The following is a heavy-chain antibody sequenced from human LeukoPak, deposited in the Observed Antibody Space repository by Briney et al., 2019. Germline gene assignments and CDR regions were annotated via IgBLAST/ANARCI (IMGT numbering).Heavy chain of an antibody. CDR3: ARLEDSGWSFDC. Sequence: GGSLRLSCAASGFTFSNYNMNWVRQAPGKGLEWVSYISSGSSTIYYADSVKGRFTISRDNAKNSLYLQMNSLRAEDTAVYYCARLEDSGWSFDCWGQGTLVTVSS. V-gene: IGHV3-48*01. D-gene: IGHD6-19*01. J-gene: IGHJ4*02. CDR2: ISSGSSTI. CDR1: GFTFSNYN.